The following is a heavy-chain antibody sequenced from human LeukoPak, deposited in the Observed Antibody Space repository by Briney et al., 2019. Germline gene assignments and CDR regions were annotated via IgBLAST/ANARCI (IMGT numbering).Heavy chain of an antibody. D-gene: IGHD2-2*01. CDR2: VKSIADGGTT. J-gene: IGHJ5*02. CDR3: TTPNCSSTSCYRRYYNWFDP. V-gene: IGHV3-15*07. Sequence: PGGSLRLSCAASGFIFSNAWMNWVRQAPGKGLEWVGRVKSIADGGTTDYAAPVKGRFTISRDDSQNTLYLQMNSLKTEDTAVYYWTTPNCSSTSCYRRYYNWFDPWGQGTLVTVSS. CDR1: GFIFSNAW.